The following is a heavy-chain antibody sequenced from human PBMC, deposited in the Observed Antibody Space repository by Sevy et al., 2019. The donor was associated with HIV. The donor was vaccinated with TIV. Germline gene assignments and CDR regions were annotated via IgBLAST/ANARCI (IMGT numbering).Heavy chain of an antibody. CDR3: ATPRASGWYEGTGGYFDF. CDR2: FYSTGST. J-gene: IGHJ2*01. D-gene: IGHD6-19*01. Sequence: SETLSLICSVSGGSISSSSYYWGWIRQPPGKGLEWIGSFYSTGSTSYNPSLRSRVTVSADTSKNQLSLKVFSVTAADTAVYYGATPRASGWYEGTGGYFDFWGRGTLVTVSS. V-gene: IGHV4-39*01. CDR1: GGSISSSSYY.